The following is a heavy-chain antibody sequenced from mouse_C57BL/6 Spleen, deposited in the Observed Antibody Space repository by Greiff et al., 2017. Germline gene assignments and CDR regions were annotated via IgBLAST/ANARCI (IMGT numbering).Heavy chain of an antibody. V-gene: IGHV1-76*01. CDR1: GYTFTDYY. Sequence: VQLQQSGAELVRPGASVKLSCKASGYTFTDYYINWVKQRPGQGLEWIARIYPGSGNTYYNEKFKGKATLTAEKSSSTAYMQLSSLTSEDSAVYFCAREILRISQGYFGVWGTGTTVTVSS. J-gene: IGHJ1*03. CDR2: IYPGSGNT. CDR3: AREILRISQGYFGV. D-gene: IGHD1-1*01.